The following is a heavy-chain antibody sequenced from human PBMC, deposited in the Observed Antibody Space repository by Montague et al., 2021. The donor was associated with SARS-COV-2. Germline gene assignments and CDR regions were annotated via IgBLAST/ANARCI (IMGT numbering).Heavy chain of an antibody. CDR1: GDSISSSSYD. J-gene: IGHJ4*02. CDR3: ARRLDYWDSSGQRRHFDY. CDR2: ISYHGNT. Sequence: SKTLSLTCTVSGDSISSSSYDWGWIRWPPGKGLEWIGHISYHGNTNYNPSLKSRVTISIDTSRNQFSLKVSSVTATDTAIYYCARRLDYWDSSGQRRHFDYWGQGTLVTVSS. D-gene: IGHD3-22*01. V-gene: IGHV4-39*01.